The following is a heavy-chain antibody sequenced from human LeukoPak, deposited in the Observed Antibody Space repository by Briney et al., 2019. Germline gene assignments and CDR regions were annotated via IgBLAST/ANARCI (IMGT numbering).Heavy chain of an antibody. CDR1: GDSVSSNSAG. CDR3: ARGGGAIAT. Sequence: SQTLSLTCAISGDSVSSNSAGWSWIRQSPSRGLEWLGRTYYRSKWYNDYAVSVKSRITVNPDTSKNQLSLQLNSVTPEDTAVYYCARGGGAIATWGQGTLVTVSS. J-gene: IGHJ5*02. CDR2: TYYRSKWYN. D-gene: IGHD3-16*01. V-gene: IGHV6-1*01.